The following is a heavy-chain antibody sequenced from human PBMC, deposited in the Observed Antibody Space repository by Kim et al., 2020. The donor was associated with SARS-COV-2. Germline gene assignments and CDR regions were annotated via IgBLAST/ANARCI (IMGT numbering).Heavy chain of an antibody. CDR2: ISYDGSNK. Sequence: GGSLRLSCAASGFTFSSYGMHWVRQAPGKGLEWVAVISYDGSNKYYADSVKGRFTISRDNSKNTLYLQMNSLRAEDTAVYYCAKDRKKPKGITMIVVKTFDYWGQGTLVTVSS. CDR1: GFTFSSYG. J-gene: IGHJ4*02. V-gene: IGHV3-30*18. CDR3: AKDRKKPKGITMIVVKTFDY. D-gene: IGHD3-22*01.